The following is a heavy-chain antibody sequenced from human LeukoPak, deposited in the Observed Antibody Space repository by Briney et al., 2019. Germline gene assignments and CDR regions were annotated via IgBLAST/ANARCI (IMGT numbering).Heavy chain of an antibody. CDR3: AGNSGSYAPTRFDP. V-gene: IGHV1-2*02. Sequence: GASVKVSCKASGYTFTGYYMHWVRQAPGQGLEWMGWINPNSGGTNYAQKFQGRVTMTRDTSISTAYMELSRLRSDDTAVYYCAGNSGSYAPTRFDPWGQGTLVTVSS. J-gene: IGHJ5*02. CDR1: GYTFTGYY. D-gene: IGHD1-26*01. CDR2: INPNSGGT.